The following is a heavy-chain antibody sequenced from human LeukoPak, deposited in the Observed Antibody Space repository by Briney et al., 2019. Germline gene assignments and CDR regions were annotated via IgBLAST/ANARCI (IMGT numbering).Heavy chain of an antibody. CDR2: IYYSGST. J-gene: IGHJ4*02. D-gene: IGHD1-1*01. CDR1: GGSISSYY. Sequence: SETLSLTCTVSGGSISSYYWRWIRQPPGKGLEWIGYIYYSGSTNYNPSLKSRVTISVDTSKNQFSLKLSSVTAADTAVYYCARGHTRYYFDYWGQGTLVTVSS. CDR3: ARGHTRYYFDY. V-gene: IGHV4-59*01.